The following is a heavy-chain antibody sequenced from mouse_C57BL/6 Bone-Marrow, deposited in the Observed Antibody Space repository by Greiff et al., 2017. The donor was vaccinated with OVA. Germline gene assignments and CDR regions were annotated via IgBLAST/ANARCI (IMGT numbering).Heavy chain of an antibody. V-gene: IGHV1-59*01. CDR3: ATPIDYGPYAMDF. D-gene: IGHD1-1*02. CDR2: IDPSDSYT. J-gene: IGHJ4*01. Sequence: VQLQQPGAELVRPGTSVKLSCKASGYTFTSYWMHWVKQRPGQGLEWIGVIDPSDSYTNYNQKFKGKATLTVDTSSSTAYMQLSSLTSEDSAVYYSATPIDYGPYAMDFWGQGTSVTVSS. CDR1: GYTFTSYW.